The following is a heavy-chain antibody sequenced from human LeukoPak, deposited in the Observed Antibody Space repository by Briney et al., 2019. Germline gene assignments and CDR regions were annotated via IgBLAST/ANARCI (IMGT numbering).Heavy chain of an antibody. D-gene: IGHD3-22*01. Sequence: ASVKVSCKASGYTFTGYYMHWVRPAPGQGLEWMGRINHKSGGTNYPQELQGRVTMTRDTSISTAYMELSRLRSDDTAVYYCARGSLVYYHSSGYYSNYGYWGQGTLVTVSS. CDR1: GYTFTGYY. CDR3: ARGSLVYYHSSGYYSNYGY. CDR2: INHKSGGT. V-gene: IGHV1-2*06. J-gene: IGHJ4*02.